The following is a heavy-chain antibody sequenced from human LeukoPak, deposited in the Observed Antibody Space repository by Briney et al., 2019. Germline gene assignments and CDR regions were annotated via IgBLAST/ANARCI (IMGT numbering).Heavy chain of an antibody. Sequence: SVKVSCKASGGTFSSYAISWVRQAPGQGLEGMGGIIPIFGTANYAQKFQGRVTITTDESTSTAYMELRSLRSEDTGVYYCARGAVVVPAAHYYYYYYMDVWGKGTTVTVSS. D-gene: IGHD2-2*01. V-gene: IGHV1-69*05. CDR3: ARGAVVVPAAHYYYYYYMDV. CDR1: GGTFSSYA. CDR2: IIPIFGTA. J-gene: IGHJ6*03.